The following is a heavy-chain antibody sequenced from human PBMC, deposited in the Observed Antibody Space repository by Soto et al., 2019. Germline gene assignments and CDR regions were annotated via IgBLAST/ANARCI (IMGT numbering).Heavy chain of an antibody. V-gene: IGHV1-2*02. Sequence: QVQLVQSGAEVRKPGASVKVSCKASGYTFTDYFLHWVRQAPGQGLEWMGWINPNSGGTTYAQKCQGRVTMTRATSITTAYMEVKRLQSEDTAVYYCARVGLLVPGIRVNYFDYWGQGTLVTASS. CDR1: GYTFTDYF. CDR2: INPNSGGT. D-gene: IGHD3-10*01. CDR3: ARVGLLVPGIRVNYFDY. J-gene: IGHJ4*02.